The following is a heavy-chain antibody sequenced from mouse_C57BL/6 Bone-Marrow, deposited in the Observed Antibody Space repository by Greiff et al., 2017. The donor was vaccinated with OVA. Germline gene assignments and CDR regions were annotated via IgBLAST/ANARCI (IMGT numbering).Heavy chain of an antibody. V-gene: IGHV1-82*01. CDR2: IYPGDGDT. CDR3: AGYVGANWDWFAY. J-gene: IGHJ3*01. CDR1: GYAFSSSW. D-gene: IGHD4-1*01. Sequence: VQLQQSGPELVKPGASVKISCKASGYAFSSSWMNWVKQRPGKGLEWIGRIYPGDGDTNYNGKFKGTATLTADKSSSTAYMQLSSLTSEDSAVYCCAGYVGANWDWFAYWGQGTLVTVSA.